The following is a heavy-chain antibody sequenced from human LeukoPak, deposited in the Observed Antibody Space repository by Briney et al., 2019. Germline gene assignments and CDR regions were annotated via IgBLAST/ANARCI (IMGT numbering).Heavy chain of an antibody. CDR1: GFTFGDYA. CDR3: TRDWLYGSGRPGLDY. J-gene: IGHJ4*02. CDR2: IRSKAYGGTT. D-gene: IGHD3-10*01. V-gene: IGHV3-49*04. Sequence: GGSLRLSCTASGFTFGDYAMSWVRQAPGKGLEWVGFIRSKAYGGTTEYAASVKGRFTTSRDDSKSIAYLQMNSLKTEDTAVYYCTRDWLYGSGRPGLDYWGQGTLVTVSS.